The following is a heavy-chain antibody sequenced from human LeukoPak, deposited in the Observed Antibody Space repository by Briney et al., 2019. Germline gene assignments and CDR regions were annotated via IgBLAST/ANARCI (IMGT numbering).Heavy chain of an antibody. Sequence: GWSLRLSCAASGFTFNSYGIHWVRQAPGKGLEWVAVIWYDGNNKYYADSVKGRFTISRDSSKNTMYLQMNSLRAEDTAVYYCAREHTTVTSLLDYWGQGTLVTVSS. D-gene: IGHD4-17*01. CDR1: GFTFNSYG. CDR2: IWYDGNNK. J-gene: IGHJ4*02. CDR3: AREHTTVTSLLDY. V-gene: IGHV3-33*01.